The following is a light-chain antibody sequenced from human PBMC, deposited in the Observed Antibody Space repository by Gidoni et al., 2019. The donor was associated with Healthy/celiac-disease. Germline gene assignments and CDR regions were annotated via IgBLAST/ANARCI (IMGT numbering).Light chain of an antibody. CDR1: QSVSSSY. Sequence: MVLTQSPGTLSLSPGERATLSCRASQSVSSSYLAWYQQKPGQAPRLLIYGASSRATGIPDRFSGSGSGTDFTLTISRLEPEDFAVYYCQQYGSSPMYTFGHGTKLEIK. J-gene: IGKJ2*01. CDR2: GAS. CDR3: QQYGSSPMYT. V-gene: IGKV3-20*01.